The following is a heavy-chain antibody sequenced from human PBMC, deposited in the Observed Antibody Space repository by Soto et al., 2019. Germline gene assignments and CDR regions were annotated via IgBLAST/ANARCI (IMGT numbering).Heavy chain of an antibody. Sequence: QVQLVQSGAEVKKPGASVKVSCKTSGYTFTSYIISWVRQAPGQGLEWMGWISAYNGNTNYSQKLHGRVTMTTDTSTSTAYIELRSLRSDDTAVYYCARDSPPFDYWGQGTLVTVSS. CDR2: ISAYNGNT. J-gene: IGHJ4*02. V-gene: IGHV1-18*01. CDR3: ARDSPPFDY. CDR1: GYTFTSYI.